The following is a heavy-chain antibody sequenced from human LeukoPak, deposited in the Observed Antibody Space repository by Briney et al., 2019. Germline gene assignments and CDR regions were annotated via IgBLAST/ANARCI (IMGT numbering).Heavy chain of an antibody. J-gene: IGHJ3*02. CDR2: INPSGGST. V-gene: IGHV1-46*01. CDR3: ARDLHHRGYYDTSGPYGI. Sequence: ASVKVSCKASGYTFTRYDIHWVRQAPGPGLEWMGIINPSGGSTSYAQKFQGRVTMTRDTSTSTVYMELSSLRSEDTAVYYCARDLHHRGYYDTSGPYGIWGQGTLVTVSS. CDR1: GYTFTRYD. D-gene: IGHD3-22*01.